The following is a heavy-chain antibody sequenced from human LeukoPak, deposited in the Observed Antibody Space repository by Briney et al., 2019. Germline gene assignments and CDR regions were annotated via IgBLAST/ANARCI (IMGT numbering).Heavy chain of an antibody. CDR2: ISGTGDGA. Sequence: GGSLRLSCTASGFTFSSYGMSWVRQAPGRGLDWVSAISGTGDGAYYADSVKGRFAISRDNSRSTLYLQMNSLRADDPALYYSAKAGYGYSFDYWGQGILVTVSS. V-gene: IGHV3-23*01. D-gene: IGHD2-21*01. J-gene: IGHJ4*02. CDR1: GFTFSSYG. CDR3: AKAGYGYSFDY.